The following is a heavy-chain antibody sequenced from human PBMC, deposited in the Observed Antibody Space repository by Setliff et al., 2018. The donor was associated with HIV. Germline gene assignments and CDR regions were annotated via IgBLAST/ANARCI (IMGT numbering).Heavy chain of an antibody. V-gene: IGHV4-59*11. CDR2: TPYSGST. J-gene: IGHJ4*02. D-gene: IGHD6-19*01. CDR3: ARIHTVSGLNFDY. Sequence: SIVSDDSTSSHHCSWIRQPPGRGLEWIGTTPYSGSTNYNPCLRSRVTISLDTSTNQFSLRLSSVTAADTAVYLCARIHTVSGLNFDYWGQGTLVTVSS. CDR1: SIVSDDSTSSHH.